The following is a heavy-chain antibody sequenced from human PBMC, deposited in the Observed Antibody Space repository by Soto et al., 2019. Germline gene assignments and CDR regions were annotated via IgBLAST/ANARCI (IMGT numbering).Heavy chain of an antibody. J-gene: IGHJ3*01. CDR3: ARDRGYR. CDR1: GFSVGDNY. V-gene: IGHV3-66*01. D-gene: IGHD5-12*01. CDR2: IYSGGST. Sequence: EVQLVESGGGLVQPGGSLRLSCAASGFSVGDNYMKWVRQAPGKGPEWVSLIYSGGSTFYADSVKGRFTISRDNSKNTLFLQMNNLRVDDTAVYYCARDRGYRWGQGTMVTVSA.